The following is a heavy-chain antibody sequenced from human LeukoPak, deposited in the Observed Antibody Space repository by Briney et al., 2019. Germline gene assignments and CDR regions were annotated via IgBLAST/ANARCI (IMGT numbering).Heavy chain of an antibody. J-gene: IGHJ4*02. CDR3: ARQGRSSGAKIDY. CDR1: GGSISSSSYY. Sequence: SETLSLTCTVSGGSISSSSYYWGWIRQPPGKGLEWIGSIYYSGSTYYNPSLKSRVTISVDTSKNQFSLKLSSVTAADTAVYYCARQGRSSGAKIDYWGQGTLVTVSS. CDR2: IYYSGST. V-gene: IGHV4-39*01. D-gene: IGHD6-19*01.